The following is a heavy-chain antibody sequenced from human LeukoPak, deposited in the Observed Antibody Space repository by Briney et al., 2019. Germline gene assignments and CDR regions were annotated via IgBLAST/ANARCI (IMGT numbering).Heavy chain of an antibody. Sequence: SGASLRLSCAASGFTFSSYAMSWVRQAPGKGLEWVSAISGSGGSTYYADSVKGRFTISRDNSKNTLYLQKNSLRAEDTAVYYCAKEGGSYPSFDYWGQGTLVTVSS. CDR2: ISGSGGST. V-gene: IGHV3-23*01. CDR1: GFTFSSYA. CDR3: AKEGGSYPSFDY. J-gene: IGHJ4*02. D-gene: IGHD1-26*01.